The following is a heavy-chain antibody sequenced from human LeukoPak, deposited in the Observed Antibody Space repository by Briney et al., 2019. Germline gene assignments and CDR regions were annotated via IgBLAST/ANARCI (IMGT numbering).Heavy chain of an antibody. CDR3: ARGAFGIYWFDP. CDR2: IYYSGSA. CDR1: GGSISSYY. J-gene: IGHJ5*02. Sequence: SETLSLTCTVSGGSISSYYWSWLRQPPGKGLEWLGYIYYSGSANYNPSLKSRVTISVDTSKNQFSLKLSSVTAADTVVYYCARGAFGIYWFDPWGQGTLVTVSS. D-gene: IGHD3-10*01. V-gene: IGHV4-59*01.